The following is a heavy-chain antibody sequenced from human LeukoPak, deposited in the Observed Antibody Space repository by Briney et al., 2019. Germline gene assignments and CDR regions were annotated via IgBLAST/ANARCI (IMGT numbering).Heavy chain of an antibody. J-gene: IGHJ4*02. CDR2: IYPGDSET. CDR1: GYSFNTYW. CDR3: ARLWHYGSGSYYFGY. Sequence: GESLKISCKGSGYSFNTYWIGWVRQMPGKGLEWVGIIYPGDSETRYNPSFQGQVTISADRSISTAYLQWSSLKASDTAMYYCARLWHYGSGSYYFGYWGQGTLVTVSS. D-gene: IGHD3-10*01. V-gene: IGHV5-51*01.